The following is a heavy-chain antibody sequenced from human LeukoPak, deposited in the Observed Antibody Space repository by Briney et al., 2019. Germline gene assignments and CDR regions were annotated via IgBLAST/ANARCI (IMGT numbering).Heavy chain of an antibody. CDR2: IYYSGST. CDR1: GGSISSGGYY. J-gene: IGHJ4*02. V-gene: IGHV4-31*03. D-gene: IGHD1-26*01. CDR3: ATASVRGATAYFDY. Sequence: QSSQTLSLTCTVSGGSISSGGYYWSWIRQHPGKGLEWIGYIYYSGSTYYNPSLKSRVTISVDTSKNQFSLKLSSVTAADTAVYYCATASVRGATAYFDYWGQGTLVTVSS.